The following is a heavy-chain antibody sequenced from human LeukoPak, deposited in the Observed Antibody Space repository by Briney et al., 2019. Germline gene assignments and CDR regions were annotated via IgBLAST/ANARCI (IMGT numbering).Heavy chain of an antibody. CDR3: ARRPIAAAGTLDY. Sequence: ASVKVSCKASGYTFTGYHIHWVRQAPGQGLEWMGWINPKSGGTNYAQKFEGWVTMTRDTSMSTVYMELSRLKSDDTAVYYCARRPIAAAGTLDYWGQGTLVTVSS. CDR2: INPKSGGT. J-gene: IGHJ4*02. CDR1: GYTFTGYH. D-gene: IGHD6-13*01. V-gene: IGHV1-2*04.